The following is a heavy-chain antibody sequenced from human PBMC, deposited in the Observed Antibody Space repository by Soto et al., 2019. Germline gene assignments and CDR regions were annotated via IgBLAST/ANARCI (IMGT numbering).Heavy chain of an antibody. CDR2: IIAFSDIV. Sequence: QVQLVQSGAEVKKPGSSVKVSCKASGGTFGIYAITWVRQAPGQGLEWMGGIIAFSDIVNYTQKLQGRVTITADESTRTAYLERSRLRSDDTAVDYCARSLYSSSWYHSGTSYYYYGMDVWGQGTTVTVSS. V-gene: IGHV1-69*12. J-gene: IGHJ6*02. CDR1: GGTFGIYA. D-gene: IGHD6-13*01. CDR3: ARSLYSSSWYHSGTSYYYYGMDV.